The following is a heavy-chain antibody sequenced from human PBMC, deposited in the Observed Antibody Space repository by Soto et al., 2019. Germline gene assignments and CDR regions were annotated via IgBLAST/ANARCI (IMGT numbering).Heavy chain of an antibody. CDR1: GYTFTSYY. V-gene: IGHV1-46*03. J-gene: IGHJ3*02. Sequence: AASVKVSCKASGYTFTSYYMHWVRQAPGQGLEWMGIINPSGGSTSYAQKFQGRVTMTRDTSTSTVYMELSSLRSEDTAVYCCARGRVLLVYARAPNSFDIWGRRTTVPVSS. CDR2: INPSGGST. D-gene: IGHD2-8*01. CDR3: ARGRVLLVYARAPNSFDI.